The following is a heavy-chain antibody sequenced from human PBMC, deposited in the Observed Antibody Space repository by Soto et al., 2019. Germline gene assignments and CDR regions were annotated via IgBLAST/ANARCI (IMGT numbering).Heavy chain of an antibody. V-gene: IGHV1-58*01. D-gene: IGHD6-13*01. Sequence: ASVKVSCKASGFTFTSSAVRWVRQARGQRLEWIGWIVVGSGNTNYAQKFQERVTITRDMSTSTAYMELSSLRSEDTAVYYCAKRPLTAAGFDYWGQGTLVTVSS. J-gene: IGHJ4*02. CDR1: GFTFTSSA. CDR3: AKRPLTAAGFDY. CDR2: IVVGSGNT.